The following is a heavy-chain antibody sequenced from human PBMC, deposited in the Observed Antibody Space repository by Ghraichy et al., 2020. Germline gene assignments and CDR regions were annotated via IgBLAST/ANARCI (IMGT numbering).Heavy chain of an antibody. CDR1: GFTFSSYA. V-gene: IGHV3-23*01. CDR3: AKHILRFLEWLLSGDFDY. J-gene: IGHJ4*02. D-gene: IGHD3-3*01. Sequence: GGSLRLSCAASGFTFSSYAMSWVRQAPGKGLEWVSAISGSGGSTYYADSVKGRFTISRDNSKNTLYLQMNSLRAEDTAVYYCAKHILRFLEWLLSGDFDYCGQGTLVSVSS. CDR2: ISGSGGST.